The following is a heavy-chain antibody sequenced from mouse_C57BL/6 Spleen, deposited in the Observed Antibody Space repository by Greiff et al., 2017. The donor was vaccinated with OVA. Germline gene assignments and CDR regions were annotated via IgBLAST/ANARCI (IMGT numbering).Heavy chain of an antibody. CDR2: ISYDGSN. Sequence: DVQLQESGPGLVKPSQSLSLTCSVTGYSITSGYYWNWIRQFPGNKLEWMGYISYDGSNNYNPSLKNRISITRDTSKNQFFLKLNSVTTEDTATYYCARDPGGNYEGYFDVWGTGTTVTVSS. CDR3: ARDPGGNYEGYFDV. D-gene: IGHD2-1*01. V-gene: IGHV3-6*01. CDR1: GYSITSGYY. J-gene: IGHJ1*03.